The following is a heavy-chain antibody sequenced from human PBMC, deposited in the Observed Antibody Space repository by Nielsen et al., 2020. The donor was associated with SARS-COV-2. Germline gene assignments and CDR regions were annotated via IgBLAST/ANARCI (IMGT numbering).Heavy chain of an antibody. CDR3: AKSGNCNGGICYSTEYFQD. V-gene: IGHV3-11*03. D-gene: IGHD2-15*01. CDR2: ITSSSTYT. CDR1: GFTFSDYY. Sequence: GGSLRLSCVGSGFTFSDYYMSWVRQAPGKGLEWVSYITSSSTYTNYADSLRGRFTISRDNAKNSLYLQMNSLRAEDTAMYYCAKSGNCNGGICYSTEYFQDWGQGTLVTVSS. J-gene: IGHJ1*01.